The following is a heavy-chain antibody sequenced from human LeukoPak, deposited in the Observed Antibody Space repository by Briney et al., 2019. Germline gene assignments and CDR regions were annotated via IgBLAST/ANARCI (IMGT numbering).Heavy chain of an antibody. Sequence: SETLSLTCSVSGGSISTYYWSWIRQPPGKGQKWIGYVDYSGSTNYNPSLKSRVTISVDTSKNQFSLKLTSVTAADTAVYYCARVGPWCFDLWGRGTLVTVSS. CDR3: ARVGPWCFDL. CDR2: VDYSGST. CDR1: GGSISTYY. J-gene: IGHJ2*01. D-gene: IGHD1-26*01. V-gene: IGHV4-59*01.